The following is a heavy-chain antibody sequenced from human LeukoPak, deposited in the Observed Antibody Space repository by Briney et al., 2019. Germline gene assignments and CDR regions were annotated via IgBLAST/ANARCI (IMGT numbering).Heavy chain of an antibody. CDR1: GFTFSSYA. J-gene: IGHJ6*02. V-gene: IGHV3-30-3*01. Sequence: PGRSLRLPCAASGFTFSSYAMHWVRQAPGKGLEWVAVISYDGSNKYYADSVKGRFTISRDNSKNTLYLQMNSLRAEDTAAYYCASGEDPATYYYYYGMDVWGQGTTVTVSS. CDR2: ISYDGSNK. CDR3: ASGEDPATYYYYYGMDV.